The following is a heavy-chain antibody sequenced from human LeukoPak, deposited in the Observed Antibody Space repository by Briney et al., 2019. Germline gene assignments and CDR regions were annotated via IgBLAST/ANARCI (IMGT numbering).Heavy chain of an antibody. J-gene: IGHJ4*02. CDR1: GGSFSGYY. Sequence: SETLSLTCAVYGGSFSGYYWSWIRQPPGKGLEWIGEINHSGSTNYNPSLKSRVTISVDTSKNQFSLKLSSVTAADTAVYYCAATGITGTTIDYWSQGTLVTVSS. CDR2: INHSGST. CDR3: AATGITGTTIDY. V-gene: IGHV4-34*01. D-gene: IGHD1-7*01.